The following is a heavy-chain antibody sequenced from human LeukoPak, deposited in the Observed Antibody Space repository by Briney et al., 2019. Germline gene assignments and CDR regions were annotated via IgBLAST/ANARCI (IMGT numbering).Heavy chain of an antibody. CDR2: MSPNSGNT. J-gene: IGHJ4*02. CDR3: ARGYCSGGSCLYDY. CDR1: GYTFTSYD. Sequence: ASVKVSCKASGYTFTSYDINWVRQATGQGLEWMGWMSPNSGNTGYAQKFQGRVTITRNTSTSTACMELSSLRSEDTAVYYCARGYCSGGSCLYDYWGQGTLVTVSS. V-gene: IGHV1-8*03. D-gene: IGHD2-15*01.